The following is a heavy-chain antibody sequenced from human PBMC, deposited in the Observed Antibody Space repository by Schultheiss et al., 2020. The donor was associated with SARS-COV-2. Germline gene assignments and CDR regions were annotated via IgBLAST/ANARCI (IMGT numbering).Heavy chain of an antibody. V-gene: IGHV3-11*04. Sequence: LSLTCAVYGGSFSGYYWSWIRQPPGKGLEWVSYISSTGSTIYYADSVKGRFTISRDNAKNSLYLQMNSLRAEDTAVYYCARDVSYGDYVDYWGQGTLVTVSS. CDR2: ISSTGSTI. CDR3: ARDVSYGDYVDY. J-gene: IGHJ4*02. CDR1: GGSFSGYY. D-gene: IGHD4-17*01.